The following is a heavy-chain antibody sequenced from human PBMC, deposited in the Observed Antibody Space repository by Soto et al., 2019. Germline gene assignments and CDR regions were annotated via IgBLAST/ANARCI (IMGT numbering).Heavy chain of an antibody. Sequence: EVQLLESGGGLVQPGGSLRLSCAASGFTFSSYAMRWVRQAPGKGLEWVSAISGSGGSTYYADSVKGRFTISRDNSKNTLYLQMNSLRAEDTAVYDCAKVGVAGTIPITPWGQGTLVTVSS. CDR2: ISGSGGST. CDR3: AKVGVAGTIPITP. CDR1: GFTFSSYA. D-gene: IGHD6-19*01. V-gene: IGHV3-23*01. J-gene: IGHJ5*02.